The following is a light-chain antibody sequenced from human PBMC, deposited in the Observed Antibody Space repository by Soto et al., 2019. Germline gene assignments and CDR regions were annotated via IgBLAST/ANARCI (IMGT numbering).Light chain of an antibody. Sequence: DIVMTQSPDSLAVSLGERATINCKSSQSVLYSSNNKNYLAWYQQKPGQPPKPLTYWASTRESGVPDRFSGSGSGTDFTLTISSLQAEDVAVYYCQQYYTTPYTFGQGTKLEI. J-gene: IGKJ2*01. CDR3: QQYYTTPYT. CDR1: QSVLYSSNNKNY. V-gene: IGKV4-1*01. CDR2: WAS.